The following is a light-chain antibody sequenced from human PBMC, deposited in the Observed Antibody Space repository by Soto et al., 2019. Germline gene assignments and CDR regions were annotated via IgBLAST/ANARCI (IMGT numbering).Light chain of an antibody. Sequence: DVVMTQTPLSLSVAPGQPASISCKSSQSLLHITGETFLFWYLQKPGQSPQLLVYEVSTRVSGVPDKFSGSGSETDVTLEISRVETDDVGIYYCMQSTQLPPTFGQGTRLRIE. J-gene: IGKJ5*01. V-gene: IGKV2D-29*02. CDR2: EVS. CDR3: MQSTQLPPT. CDR1: QSLLHITGETF.